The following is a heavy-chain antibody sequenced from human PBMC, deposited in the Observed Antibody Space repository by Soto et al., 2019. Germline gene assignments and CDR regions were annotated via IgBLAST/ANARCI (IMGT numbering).Heavy chain of an antibody. CDR3: ARVGGSTNYYYYYGMDV. J-gene: IGHJ6*02. Sequence: HPGGSLRLSCAASGFTFSSYGMHWVRQAPGKGLEWVAVIWYDGSNKYYADSVKGRFTISRDNSKNTLYLQMNSLRAEDTAVYYCARVGGSTNYYYYYGMDVWGQGTTVTVSS. V-gene: IGHV3-33*01. D-gene: IGHD2-15*01. CDR1: GFTFSSYG. CDR2: IWYDGSNK.